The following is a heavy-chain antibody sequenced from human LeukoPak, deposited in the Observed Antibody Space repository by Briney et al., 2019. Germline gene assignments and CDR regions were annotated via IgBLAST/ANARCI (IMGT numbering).Heavy chain of an antibody. CDR3: ARGLGDYNTDWFPVSGY. V-gene: IGHV1-8*02. CDR2: MNPDSGDT. D-gene: IGHD3-9*01. Sequence: ASVKVSCKASGYTFTSYDINWVRQATGQGLEWMGWMNPDSGDTGYAQKFQGRVTMTRNTSISTAYMELSSLGSEDTAIYYCARGLGDYNTDWFPVSGYWGQGTLVTVSS. J-gene: IGHJ4*02. CDR1: GYTFTSYD.